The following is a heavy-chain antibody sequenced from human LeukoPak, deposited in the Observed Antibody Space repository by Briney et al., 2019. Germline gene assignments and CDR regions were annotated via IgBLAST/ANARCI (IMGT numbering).Heavy chain of an antibody. CDR1: GFTFSSYS. CDR2: ITSSSSYI. J-gene: IGHJ3*02. D-gene: IGHD1-26*01. V-gene: IGHV3-21*01. Sequence: GGSLRLSCAASGFTFSSYSMNWVRQAPGKGLEWVSSITSSSSYIYYADSVKGRFTISRDNAKNSLYLQMNSLRAEDTAVYYCARYRFVVGATDSSDMWGQGTTVTVSS. CDR3: ARYRFVVGATDSSDM.